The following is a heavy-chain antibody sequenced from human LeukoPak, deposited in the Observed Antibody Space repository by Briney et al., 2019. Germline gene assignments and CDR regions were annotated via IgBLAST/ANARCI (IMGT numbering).Heavy chain of an antibody. Sequence: ASVKVSCKASGYTFTGYYMHCVRQAPGQGLEWMGWINPNSGGTNYAQKFQGRVTMTRDTSISTAYMELSRLRSDDTAVYYCAREEPCSGGSCATLGYFDYWGQGTLVTVSS. CDR1: GYTFTGYY. J-gene: IGHJ4*02. V-gene: IGHV1-2*02. D-gene: IGHD2-15*01. CDR2: INPNSGGT. CDR3: AREEPCSGGSCATLGYFDY.